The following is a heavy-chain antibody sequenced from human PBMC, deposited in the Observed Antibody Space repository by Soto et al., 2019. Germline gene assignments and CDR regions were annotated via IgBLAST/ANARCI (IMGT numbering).Heavy chain of an antibody. CDR3: ATSPRVAV. Sequence: EVQLVESGGGLIQPGGSLRLSCAASGFTVSNNYMIWVRQAPGKGLEWVSLFYSSGNPHYADSVSGRFTISRDKSNNTLYLQMNSQRAEDRAVYYCATSPRVAVWGHGTTVTVSS. J-gene: IGHJ6*02. CDR1: GFTVSNNY. V-gene: IGHV3-53*01. CDR2: FYSSGNP.